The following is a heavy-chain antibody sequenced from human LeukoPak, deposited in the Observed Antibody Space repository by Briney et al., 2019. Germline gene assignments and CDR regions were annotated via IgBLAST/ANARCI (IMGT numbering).Heavy chain of an antibody. J-gene: IGHJ4*02. Sequence: GASVKVSCKASGGTFSSYAISWVRQAPGQGLEWMGRIIPILGIANYAQKFQGRVTITADKSTSTAYMELSSLRSEDTAVYYCAREEVERDIVATSFDYWGQGTLVTVSS. D-gene: IGHD5-12*01. CDR2: IIPILGIA. CDR3: AREEVERDIVATSFDY. CDR1: GGTFSSYA. V-gene: IGHV1-69*04.